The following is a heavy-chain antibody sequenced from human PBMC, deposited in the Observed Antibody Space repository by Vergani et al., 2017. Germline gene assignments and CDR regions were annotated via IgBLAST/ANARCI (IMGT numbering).Heavy chain of an antibody. J-gene: IGHJ4*02. Sequence: EVQLLESGGGLVQPGGSLRLSCAASGFTFSSYAMSWVRQAPGKGLEWVSAISGSGGSTYYADSVKGRFTISRDNSKHTLSLQMNSLRAEDTAVYYCANGEDIVATSIDYWGQGTPVTVSS. D-gene: IGHD5-12*01. CDR1: GFTFSSYA. CDR2: ISGSGGST. CDR3: ANGEDIVATSIDY. V-gene: IGHV3-23*01.